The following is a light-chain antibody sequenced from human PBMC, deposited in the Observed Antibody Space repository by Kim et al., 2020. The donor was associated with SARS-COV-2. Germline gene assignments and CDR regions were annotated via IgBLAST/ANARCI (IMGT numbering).Light chain of an antibody. Sequence: GDRVTITCRPSQDIRNDLGWYQKTPGKPPKLLIYAASNLQSGVPSRFSGSGFGTEFTLTISGLQPDDFATYYCQQDYSYPPTFGQGTKVDIK. CDR1: QDIRND. CDR2: AAS. J-gene: IGKJ1*01. V-gene: IGKV1-6*01. CDR3: QQDYSYPPT.